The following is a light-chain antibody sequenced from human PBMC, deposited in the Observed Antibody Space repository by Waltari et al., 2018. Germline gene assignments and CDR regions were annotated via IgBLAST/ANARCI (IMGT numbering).Light chain of an antibody. CDR2: AAS. V-gene: IGKV1-9*01. J-gene: IGKJ2*01. Sequence: DIQLTQSPSFLSASVGDRVTITCRASQGISSYLAWYQHQPGEAPKLLISAASNLQSGVPSRFSGSGSGTEFTLTIRSLQPEDFATYYCQQLNSFPYTFGQGTKLDIK. CDR3: QQLNSFPYT. CDR1: QGISSY.